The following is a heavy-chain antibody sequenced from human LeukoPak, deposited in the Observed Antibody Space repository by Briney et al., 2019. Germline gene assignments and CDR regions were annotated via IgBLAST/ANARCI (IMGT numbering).Heavy chain of an antibody. CDR1: GFTFSSYA. CDR3: ARAATGLGVVGFDY. V-gene: IGHV3-30-3*01. Sequence: GGSLRLSCAASGFTFSSYAMHWVRQAPGKGLEWVAVISYDGSNKYYADSVKGRFTISRDNSKNTLYLQMNGLRAEDTAVYYCARAATGLGVVGFDYWGQGTLVTVSS. CDR2: ISYDGSNK. J-gene: IGHJ4*02.